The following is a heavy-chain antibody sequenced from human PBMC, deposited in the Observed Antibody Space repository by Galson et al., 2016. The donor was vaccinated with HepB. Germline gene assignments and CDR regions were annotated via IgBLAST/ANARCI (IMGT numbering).Heavy chain of an antibody. J-gene: IGHJ4*02. V-gene: IGHV3-15*01. CDR2: IKSKTDGGTT. CDR3: TTGGGLMPIDY. D-gene: IGHD3-16*01. Sequence: SLRLSCAASGFTFSNAWMSWVRQAPGKGLESVGRIKSKTDGGTTDYAAPVKGRFIISRDDSKKTLYLQMNSLKSEDTAVYYCTTGGGLMPIDYWGQGTLVTVSS. CDR1: GFTFSNAW.